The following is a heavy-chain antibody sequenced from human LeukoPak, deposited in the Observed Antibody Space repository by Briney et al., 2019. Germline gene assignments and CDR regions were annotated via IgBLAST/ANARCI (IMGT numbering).Heavy chain of an antibody. Sequence: GGSLRLSCTASTYIVSDAWMNWVRQAPGKRLEWVGRIETKAHGGTTKYAAPVTDRFTILRDDSKNTLYLQMSSLKTEDTAVYYCTTDPFYDSAGFAFWGQGTLVTVS. J-gene: IGHJ4*02. V-gene: IGHV3-15*07. CDR3: TTDPFYDSAGFAF. CDR1: TYIVSDAW. D-gene: IGHD5/OR15-5a*01. CDR2: IETKAHGGTT.